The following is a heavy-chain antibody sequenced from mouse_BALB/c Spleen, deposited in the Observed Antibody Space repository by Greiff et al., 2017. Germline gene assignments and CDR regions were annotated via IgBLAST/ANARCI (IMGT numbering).Heavy chain of an antibody. CDR1: GYSITSDYA. V-gene: IGHV3-2*02. CDR2: ISYSGST. CDR3: ARNHYDYDVYYFDY. D-gene: IGHD2-4*01. Sequence: DVQLQESGPGLVKPSQSLSLTCTVTGYSITSDYAWNWIRQFPGNKLEWMGYISYSGSTSYNPSLKSRISITRDTSKNQFFLQLNSVTTEDTATYYCARNHYDYDVYYFDYWGQGTTLTVSS. J-gene: IGHJ2*01.